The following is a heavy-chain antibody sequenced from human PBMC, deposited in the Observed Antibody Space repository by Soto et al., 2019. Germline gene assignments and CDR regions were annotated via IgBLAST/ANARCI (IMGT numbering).Heavy chain of an antibody. D-gene: IGHD3-9*01. J-gene: IGHJ5*02. V-gene: IGHV4-31*03. CDR1: GGSINSRGYY. CDR2: IYYSGSI. CDR3: ARQSESTGYFYGWFAP. Sequence: PSETLSLTCTVSGGSINSRGYYWTWIRQHPGKGLEWIGNIYYSGSIHFNPSLKSRLTMLVDTSENQFSLKLTSVTAADTAVYYCARQSESTGYFYGWFAPWGQGTLVTVSS.